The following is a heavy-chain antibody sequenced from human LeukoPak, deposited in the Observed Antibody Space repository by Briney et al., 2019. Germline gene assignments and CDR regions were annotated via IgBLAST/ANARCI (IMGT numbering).Heavy chain of an antibody. J-gene: IGHJ4*02. CDR3: AKGSGYYDSSGYLDY. D-gene: IGHD3-22*01. CDR1: GFTFSTYA. V-gene: IGHV3-23*01. CDR2: ISGSGDST. Sequence: GGSLRLSCAASGFTFSTYAVNWVRDAPRKGLEWGSTISGSGDSTYYADSVKGRFTISRDNSKNTLYLQMNSLRAEDTAVYYCAKGSGYYDSSGYLDYWGQGTLVTVSS.